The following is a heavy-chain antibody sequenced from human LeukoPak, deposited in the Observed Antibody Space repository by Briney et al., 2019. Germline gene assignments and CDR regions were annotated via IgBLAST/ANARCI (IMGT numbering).Heavy chain of an antibody. J-gene: IGHJ4*02. CDR3: ARHILDGDNGSKGFDL. CDR1: KDPIISFDHS. Sequence: SETLSLTCDVSKDPIISFDHSWSWIRHFPGKGLDWMGYRHSTGNSYYNPSLRVRVFISEDSSPGHLSLTPISVTAADTALCACARHILDGDNGSKGFDLWGQGILVTVSS. D-gene: IGHD2-21*02. V-gene: IGHV4-30-4*07. CDR2: RHSTGNS.